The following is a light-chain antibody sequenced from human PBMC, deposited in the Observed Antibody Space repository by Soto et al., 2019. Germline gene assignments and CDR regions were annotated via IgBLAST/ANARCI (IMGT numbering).Light chain of an antibody. CDR2: GAS. J-gene: IGKJ1*01. CDR1: QTVLSSY. CDR3: QQYGNPPQT. Sequence: EIVLTQSPGTLSLSPGEPVTLSCRASQTVLSSYVAWYQQKPGQAPRLLIYGASSRATGIPDRFSGGGSGTDFTLTISRLEPEDFGIYDCQQYGNPPQTFGQGTKVEIK. V-gene: IGKV3-20*01.